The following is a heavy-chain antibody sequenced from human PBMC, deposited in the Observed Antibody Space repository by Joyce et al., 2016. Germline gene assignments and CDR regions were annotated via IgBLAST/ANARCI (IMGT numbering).Heavy chain of an antibody. Sequence: QLEESGGTLVHPGGSLRLSCTVSYRLTNKNVRAWVRQAPGKGLAWGSAIGVSGGGRYYAESVKGRFTVSRDNSKNLMWLEMTSLQIEDTAVYYCARAKTMVVAYTLRDGFDVWGQGTQVAVSS. CDR2: IGVSGGGR. V-gene: IGHV3-23*04. D-gene: IGHD4/OR15-4a*01. CDR1: RLTNKNV. CDR3: ARAKTMVVAYTLRDGFDV. J-gene: IGHJ3*01.